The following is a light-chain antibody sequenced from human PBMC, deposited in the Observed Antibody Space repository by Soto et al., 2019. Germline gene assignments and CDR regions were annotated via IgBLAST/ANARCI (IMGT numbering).Light chain of an antibody. Sequence: DIQLNHSPSFLSAAVGDRVTITCRASQAISSSLAWYQHNPGKAPKLLIYAASTLQNGVPSSFSGRRSGTEFTLTISSLQPEDFATYYFQHLNDYRYTLGQGTKVQIK. CDR3: QHLNDYRYT. CDR2: AAS. J-gene: IGKJ2*01. V-gene: IGKV1-9*01. CDR1: QAISSS.